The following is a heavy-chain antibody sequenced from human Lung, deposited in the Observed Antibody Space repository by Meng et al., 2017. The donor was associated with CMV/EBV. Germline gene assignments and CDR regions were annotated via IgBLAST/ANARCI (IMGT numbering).Heavy chain of an antibody. CDR1: GYSIGSGYF. D-gene: IGHD4-23*01. V-gene: IGHV4-38-2*02. CDR2: IYHSGST. J-gene: IGHJ4*02. CDR3: ARMGARGGNSRIDY. Sequence: SETLSLXXSVSGYSIGSGYFWGWIRQPPGKGLEWVGSIYHSGSTYHNPSLKSRVTISADSPRNQFSLKLISVTAADTAAYYCARMGARGGNSRIDYWGQGXLVTVSS.